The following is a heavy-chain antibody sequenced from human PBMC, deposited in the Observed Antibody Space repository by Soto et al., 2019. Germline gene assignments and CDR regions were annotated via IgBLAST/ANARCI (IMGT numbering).Heavy chain of an antibody. Sequence: QVQLVESGGRVVQPGRSLRLSCAASGFMFNRSAIHWVRQPPGKGLEWVAVISKDGSVQYYAASVRGRFIISRDKSKDTVHLEMNSLRVEDTAVFYCARSRSGAVPDSFGYWGQGTPVTVSS. D-gene: IGHD3-3*01. CDR3: ARSRSGAVPDSFGY. CDR1: GFMFNRSA. CDR2: ISKDGSVQ. J-gene: IGHJ4*02. V-gene: IGHV3-30-3*01.